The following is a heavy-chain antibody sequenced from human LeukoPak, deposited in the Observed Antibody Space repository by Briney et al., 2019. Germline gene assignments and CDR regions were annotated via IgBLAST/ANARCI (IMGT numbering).Heavy chain of an antibody. J-gene: IGHJ4*02. D-gene: IGHD3-10*01. V-gene: IGHV1-46*03. CDR3: ARDTNPSSSSGYYGSGSYYNPLDY. CDR1: GYTFTSYY. Sequence: RASVMVSCKASGYTFTSYYMHWVRQAPGQGLEWMGIINPSGGSTSYAQKFQGRVTMTRDTSTSTVYMELSSLRSEDTAVYYCARDTNPSSSSGYYGSGSYYNPLDYWGQGTLVTVSS. CDR2: INPSGGST.